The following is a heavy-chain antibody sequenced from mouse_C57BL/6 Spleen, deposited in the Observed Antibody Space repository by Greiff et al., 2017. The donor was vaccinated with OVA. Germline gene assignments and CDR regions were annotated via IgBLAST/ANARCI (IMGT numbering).Heavy chain of an antibody. J-gene: IGHJ3*01. CDR1: GYTFTDYN. D-gene: IGHD2-1*01. CDR3: ARADYYGNYERFAY. Sequence: EVKLQQSGPELVKPGASVKMSCKASGYTFTDYNMHWVKQSPGKSLEWIGYINPNNGGTSYNQKFKGKATLTVNKSSSTAYMELRSLTSEDSAVYYGARADYYGNYERFAYWGQGTLVTVSA. CDR2: INPNNGGT. V-gene: IGHV1-22*01.